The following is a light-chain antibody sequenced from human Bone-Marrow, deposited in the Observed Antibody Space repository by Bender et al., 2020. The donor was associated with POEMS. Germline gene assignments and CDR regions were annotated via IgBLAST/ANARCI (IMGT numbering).Light chain of an antibody. CDR3: SSYTSSSTWV. J-gene: IGLJ3*02. CDR1: SSDVGGYKF. CDR2: EVS. V-gene: IGLV2-14*01. Sequence: QSALTQPASVSGSPGQSITISCTGTSSDVGGYKFVAWYQLHPGKAPKLMIYEVSNRPSGVSNRFSGSKSGNTASLTISGLQAEDEANYYCSSYTSSSTWVFGGGTMLTVL.